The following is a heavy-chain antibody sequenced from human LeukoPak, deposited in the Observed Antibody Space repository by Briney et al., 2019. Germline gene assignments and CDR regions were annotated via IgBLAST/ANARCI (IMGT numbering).Heavy chain of an antibody. V-gene: IGHV3-23*01. CDR2: ISAGGGST. J-gene: IGHJ4*02. CDR3: AKDKDTGTSYFDY. D-gene: IGHD1-1*01. CDR1: RITFSNYA. Sequence: SGGSLRLSCADPRITFSNYAMSWVRQAPGKGLEWVSGISAGGGSTYYADSVKGRFTISRDNSKNTLYLQMNSLRAEDTAVYYCAKDKDTGTSYFDYWGQGTLVTVSS.